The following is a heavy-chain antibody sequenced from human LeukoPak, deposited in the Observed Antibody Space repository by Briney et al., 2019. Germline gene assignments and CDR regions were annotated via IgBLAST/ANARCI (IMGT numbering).Heavy chain of an antibody. CDR1: GFTVSSNY. J-gene: IGHJ4*02. D-gene: IGHD5-18*01. CDR3: ARGGTAMASYYFDY. Sequence: GGSLRLSCAASGFTVSSNYMSWVRQAPGKGLEWVSVIYSGGSTYYADSVKGRFTISRDNSKNTLYLQMNSLRAEDTAVYYCARGGTAMASYYFDYWGQGTLVTVSS. CDR2: IYSGGST. V-gene: IGHV3-53*01.